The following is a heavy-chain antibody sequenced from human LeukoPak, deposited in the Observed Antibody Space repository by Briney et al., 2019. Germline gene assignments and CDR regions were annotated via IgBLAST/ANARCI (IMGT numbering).Heavy chain of an antibody. V-gene: IGHV4-39*01. Sequence: PSETLSLTCTVSGGSISSSSYYWGWIRQPPGKGLEWIVSIYYSGSTYYNPSLKSRVTISVDTSKNQFSLKLSSVTAADTAVYYCARRAPLLWFGELRGSNWFDPWGQGTLVTVSS. CDR1: GGSISSSSYY. J-gene: IGHJ5*02. CDR3: ARRAPLLWFGELRGSNWFDP. D-gene: IGHD3-10*01. CDR2: IYYSGST.